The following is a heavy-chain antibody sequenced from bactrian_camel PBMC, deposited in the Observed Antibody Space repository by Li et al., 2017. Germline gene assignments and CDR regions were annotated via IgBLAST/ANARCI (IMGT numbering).Heavy chain of an antibody. CDR1: EDIDYC. J-gene: IGHJ6*01. D-gene: IGHD3*01. V-gene: IGHV3S53*01. Sequence: HVQLVESGGGSVQAGGSLRLSCSAPEDIDYCMGWFRQAPGKEREGIAAIDTDGSTTYADSVQGRFTISKDSAQNILYLDMSNLQPEDTGMYYCAARGGMYCPELSRGNAVLFDYWGQGTQVTVS. CDR3: AARGGMYCPELSRGNAVLFDY. CDR2: IDTDGST.